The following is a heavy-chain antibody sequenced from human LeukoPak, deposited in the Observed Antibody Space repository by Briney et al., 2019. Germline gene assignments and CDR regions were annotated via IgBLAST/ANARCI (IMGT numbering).Heavy chain of an antibody. V-gene: IGHV1-2*02. CDR1: GYTFIDYY. Sequence: GASVKVSCKAPGYTFIDYYINWVRQAPGQGLEWMGWINPNSGGTKYAQKFQGRVTLTRDTSINTAYMELSRLISDDTAVYYCAGNYKILTGYYDDDGFDIWGQGTKVTVSS. CDR2: INPNSGGT. J-gene: IGHJ3*02. CDR3: AGNYKILTGYYDDDGFDI. D-gene: IGHD3-9*01.